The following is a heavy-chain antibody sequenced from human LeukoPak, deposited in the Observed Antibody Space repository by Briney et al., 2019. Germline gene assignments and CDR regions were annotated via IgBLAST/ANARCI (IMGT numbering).Heavy chain of an antibody. V-gene: IGHV3-48*04. J-gene: IGHJ3*02. CDR2: ISATGGTI. CDR3: ARDYRSSAAFDI. D-gene: IGHD6-6*01. Sequence: PGGSLRLSCAGSGFTFSSNGMNWVRQAPGKGLEWVSYISATGGTIYYADSVKGRFTISIDNAKNSLYLQMNSLRVEDTALYYCARDYRSSAAFDIWGQGTMVTVSS. CDR1: GFTFSSNG.